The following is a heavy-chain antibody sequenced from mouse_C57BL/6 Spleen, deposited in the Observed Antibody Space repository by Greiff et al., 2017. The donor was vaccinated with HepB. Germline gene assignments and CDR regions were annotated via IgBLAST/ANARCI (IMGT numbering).Heavy chain of an antibody. V-gene: IGHV5-4*01. J-gene: IGHJ3*01. CDR3: AREVQLFAY. Sequence: DVKLVESGGGLVKPGGSLKLSCAASGFTFSSYAMSWVRQTPEKRLEWVATISDGGSYTYYPDNVKGRFTISRDNAKNNLYLQMSHLKSEDTAMYYCAREVQLFAYWGQGTLVTVSA. CDR2: ISDGGSYT. D-gene: IGHD4-1*02. CDR1: GFTFSSYA.